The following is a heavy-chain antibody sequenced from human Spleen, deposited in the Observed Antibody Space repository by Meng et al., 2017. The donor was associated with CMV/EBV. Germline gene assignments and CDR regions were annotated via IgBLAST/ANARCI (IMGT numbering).Heavy chain of an antibody. J-gene: IGHJ4*02. CDR3: AKRDGYYYGSGGLDY. CDR1: GFTVSSNY. D-gene: IGHD3-10*01. Sequence: AQRVEAGGGLCLTGRSIRLSPAASGFTVSSNYISWVRQAPGKRLEWVSVIYSGGSTYYTAHVQGSFTISTDDSENTLYLQMNSLKTEDTALYPCAKRDGYYYGSGGLDYWGQGTLVTVSS. V-gene: IGHV3-66*01. CDR2: IYSGGST.